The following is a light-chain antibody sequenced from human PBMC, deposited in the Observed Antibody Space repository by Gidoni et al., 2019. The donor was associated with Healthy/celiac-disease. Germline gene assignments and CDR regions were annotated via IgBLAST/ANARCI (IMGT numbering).Light chain of an antibody. J-gene: IGKJ3*01. V-gene: IGKV3-11*01. CDR2: DAS. Sequence: EIVLPQSPATLSLSPGERATLSCRASQSVSSYLAWYQQKPGQAPRLLIYDASNRATGIPARFSGSGSGTDFTLTISSLEPEDFAVYYCQQRSNWPPGFTFGPXTKVEIK. CDR3: QQRSNWPPGFT. CDR1: QSVSSY.